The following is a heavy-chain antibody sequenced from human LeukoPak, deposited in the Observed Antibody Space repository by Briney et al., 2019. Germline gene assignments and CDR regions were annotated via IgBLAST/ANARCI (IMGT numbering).Heavy chain of an antibody. CDR2: ISYDGSNK. Sequence: GGSLRLSCAASGFTFSSYGMHWVRQAPGKGLEWVAVISYDGSNKYYADSVKGRFTISRDNSKNTLYLQMNSLRAEDTAVYYCAKSQTEGAVADHWGQGTLVTVSS. CDR1: GFTFSSYG. V-gene: IGHV3-30*18. D-gene: IGHD6-19*01. J-gene: IGHJ4*02. CDR3: AKSQTEGAVADH.